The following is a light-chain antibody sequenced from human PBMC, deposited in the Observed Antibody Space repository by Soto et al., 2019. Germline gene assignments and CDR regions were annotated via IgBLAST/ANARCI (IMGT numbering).Light chain of an antibody. CDR1: QSVSSY. CDR3: QQRRYWPVT. Sequence: EIVLTQSPAILSMSPGERATLSCRASQSVSSYFAWYQQKPGQAPRLLIYDASNRATGVPARFSGSGSGTDFTLTIGSLEPEDFEVYYCQQRRYWPVTFGQGTKVEIK. CDR2: DAS. J-gene: IGKJ1*01. V-gene: IGKV3-11*01.